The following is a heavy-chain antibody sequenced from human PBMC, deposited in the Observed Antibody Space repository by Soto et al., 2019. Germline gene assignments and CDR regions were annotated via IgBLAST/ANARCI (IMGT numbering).Heavy chain of an antibody. CDR2: IYYSGIT. V-gene: IGHV4-39*01. Sequence: QLQLQESGPGLVKPSETLSLTCTVSGGSISSSGYYWGWIRQPPGKGLEWIGSIYYSGITYYNPSLKSGVTISIDTSRNQFPLKLSSVTAADTAVYSCARARITMIVAIGYWGQGTLVTVSS. D-gene: IGHD3-22*01. J-gene: IGHJ4*02. CDR1: GGSISSSGYY. CDR3: ARARITMIVAIGY.